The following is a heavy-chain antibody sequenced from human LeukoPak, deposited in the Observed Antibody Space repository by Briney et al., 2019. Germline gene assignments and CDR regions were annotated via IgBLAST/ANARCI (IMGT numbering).Heavy chain of an antibody. CDR3: ARDALGNWNVLTHWFDP. Sequence: SVTVSCTASGGTFSSYAISWVRQAPGQGLEWMGGIIPIFGTANYAQKFQGRVTITADESTSTAYMELSSLRSEDTAVYYCARDALGNWNVLTHWFDPWGQGTLVTVSS. CDR1: GGTFSSYA. D-gene: IGHD1-1*01. J-gene: IGHJ5*02. V-gene: IGHV1-69*01. CDR2: IIPIFGTA.